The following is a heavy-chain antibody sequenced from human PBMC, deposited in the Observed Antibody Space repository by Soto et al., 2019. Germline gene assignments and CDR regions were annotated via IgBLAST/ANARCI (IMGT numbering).Heavy chain of an antibody. V-gene: IGHV1-18*01. CDR3: ARWAFGTNDWYFGALDF. Sequence: ASVKVSCKASGYTFDSHGITWVRQAPGQGPVWMGWISTSNGNTNSGQNFQDRVTMSTDTSTTTAYMELRSLTSDDTAMYFCARWAFGTNDWYFGALDFWGQGTLVTVS. J-gene: IGHJ3*01. CDR1: GYTFDSHG. D-gene: IGHD3-9*01. CDR2: ISTSNGNT.